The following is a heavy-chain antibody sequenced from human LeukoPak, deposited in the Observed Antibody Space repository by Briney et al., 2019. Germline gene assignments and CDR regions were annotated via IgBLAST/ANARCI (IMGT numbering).Heavy chain of an antibody. CDR1: GFTFSSYA. CDR3: AKDLNWNYWYGMDV. D-gene: IGHD1-1*01. J-gene: IGHJ6*02. CDR2: ISGCGGST. V-gene: IGHV3-23*01. Sequence: GGSLRLSCAASGFTFSSYAMSWVRQAPGKGLEWVSAISGCGGSTCYADSVKGRFTISRDNSKNTLYLQMNSLRAEDTAVYYCAKDLNWNYWYGMDVWGQGTTVTVSS.